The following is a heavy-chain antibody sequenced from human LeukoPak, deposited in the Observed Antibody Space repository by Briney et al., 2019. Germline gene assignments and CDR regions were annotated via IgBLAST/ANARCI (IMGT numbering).Heavy chain of an antibody. CDR2: INPSGGST. V-gene: IGHV1-46*01. D-gene: IGHD6-13*01. J-gene: IGHJ4*02. CDR3: ARGEFPNRYQAAAGY. CDR1: GYTFTSYY. Sequence: EASVKVSCKASGYTFTSYYMHWVRQAPGQGLEWMGIINPSGGSTSYAQKFQGRVTMTRDTSTSTVYMELSSLRSEDTAVYYCARGEFPNRYQAAAGYWGQGTLVTVSS.